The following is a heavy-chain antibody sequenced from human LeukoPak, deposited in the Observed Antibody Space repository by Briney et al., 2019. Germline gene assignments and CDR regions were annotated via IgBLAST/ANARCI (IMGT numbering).Heavy chain of an antibody. D-gene: IGHD1-26*01. CDR3: ARDWPSRSYPPGNFDY. CDR2: IYYSGST. CDR1: GGSISSSSYY. J-gene: IGHJ4*02. V-gene: IGHV4-39*07. Sequence: KPSETLSLTCTVSGGSISSSSYYWGWIRQPPGKGLEWIGSIYYSGSTYYNPSLKSRVTISVDTSKNQFSLKLSSVTAADTAVYYCARDWPSRSYPPGNFDYWGRGTLVTVSS.